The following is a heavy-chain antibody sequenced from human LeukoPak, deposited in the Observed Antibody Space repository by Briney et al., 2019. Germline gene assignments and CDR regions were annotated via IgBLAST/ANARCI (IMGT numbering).Heavy chain of an antibody. CDR1: GFTFSSYG. CDR3: AKPTDGGLAAAGLDY. CDR2: IHHDGRNK. V-gene: IGHV3-30*02. D-gene: IGHD6-13*01. Sequence: GGSLRLSCEAAGFTFSSYGMQWVRQAPGKGLEWVAYIHHDGRNKYYADSVKGRFTISRDNSKNTLYLQMSSLRAEDTAVYYCAKPTDGGLAAAGLDYWGRGTLV. J-gene: IGHJ4*02.